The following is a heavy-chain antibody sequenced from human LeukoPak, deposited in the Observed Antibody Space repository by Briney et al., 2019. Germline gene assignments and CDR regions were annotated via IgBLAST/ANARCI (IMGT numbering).Heavy chain of an antibody. V-gene: IGHV4-38-2*02. CDR3: ARIEWELLGADY. Sequence: PSETLTLTCTVSGYSISSGYYWGWIRQPPGKGLEWIGSIYHSGSTYYNPSLKSRVTISVDTSKNQFSLKLSSVTAADTAVYYCARIEWELLGADYWGQGTLVTVSS. D-gene: IGHD1-26*01. CDR2: IYHSGST. J-gene: IGHJ4*02. CDR1: GYSISSGYY.